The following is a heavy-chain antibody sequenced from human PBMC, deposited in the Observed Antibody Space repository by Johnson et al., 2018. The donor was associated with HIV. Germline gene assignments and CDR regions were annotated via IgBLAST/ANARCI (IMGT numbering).Heavy chain of an antibody. CDR1: GFTFSSYA. D-gene: IGHD6-13*01. J-gene: IGHJ3*02. CDR3: VNTDSGSWYDAFDI. CDR2: ISGSGGNT. V-gene: IGHV3-23*04. Sequence: VQLVESGGGVVQPERSLRLSCAASGFTFSSYAMHWVRQAPGKGLEWVSGISGSGGNTYYADSVKGRFTISRDNSKNTLYFQMNSLRAEDTAVYYCVNTDSGSWYDAFDIWGQGTLVTVSS.